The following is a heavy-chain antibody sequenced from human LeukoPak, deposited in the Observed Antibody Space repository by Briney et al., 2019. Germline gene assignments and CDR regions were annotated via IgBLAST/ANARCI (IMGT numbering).Heavy chain of an antibody. CDR2: ICGGGGGT. CDR3: AKDPEQWPVYFFHS. Sequence: GGSLRLSCAAPGFTFSSDAVSWVPQAPGKGLEWVSAICGGGGGTFYAVSVTGRCTISRDNSKNTRYLQINSLRAEDTAVYYFAKDPEQWPVYFFHSGGQGTLDTVSS. CDR1: GFTFSSDA. D-gene: IGHD6-19*01. J-gene: IGHJ4*02. V-gene: IGHV3-23*01.